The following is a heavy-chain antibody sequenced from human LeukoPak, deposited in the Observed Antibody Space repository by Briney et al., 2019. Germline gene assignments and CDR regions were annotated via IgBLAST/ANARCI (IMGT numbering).Heavy chain of an antibody. Sequence: GASVKVSCKASGYAFTSYDINWVRRATGQGLEWMGWMNPNSGNTGYAQKFQGRVTMTRNTSISTAYMELSSLRSEVTAVYYCVRGPETPYYYDSTDYYYYYMDVWGKGTTVTVSS. D-gene: IGHD3-22*01. J-gene: IGHJ6*03. V-gene: IGHV1-8*01. CDR2: MNPNSGNT. CDR3: VRGPETPYYYDSTDYYYYYMDV. CDR1: GYAFTSYD.